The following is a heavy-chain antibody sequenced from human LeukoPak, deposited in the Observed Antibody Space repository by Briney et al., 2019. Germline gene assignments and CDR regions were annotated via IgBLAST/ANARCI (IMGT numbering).Heavy chain of an antibody. V-gene: IGHV1-18*01. Sequence: ASLKVSCKAAGYTFTSYTISWVRETPGQGLAWMGGISAYNGNRDYAQKLQGRVTMTTDTSTSTAYMELRSLRSDDTAVYYCARVFSGQQLHYWGQGTLVTVSS. D-gene: IGHD6-13*01. CDR2: ISAYNGNR. CDR1: GYTFTSYT. J-gene: IGHJ4*02. CDR3: ARVFSGQQLHY.